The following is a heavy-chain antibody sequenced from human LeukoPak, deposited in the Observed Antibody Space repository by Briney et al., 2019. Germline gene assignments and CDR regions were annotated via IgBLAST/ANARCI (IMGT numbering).Heavy chain of an antibody. J-gene: IGHJ3*02. CDR2: IYYSGST. D-gene: IGHD6-19*01. Sequence: SETLSLTCTVSGGSISSYYWSWIRQPPGKGLEWIGYIYYSGSTNYNPSLKSRVTISVDTSKNQFSLKLSSVTAADTAVYYRARDGYSSGWGRAFDIWGQGTMVTVSS. CDR1: GGSISSYY. CDR3: ARDGYSSGWGRAFDI. V-gene: IGHV4-59*01.